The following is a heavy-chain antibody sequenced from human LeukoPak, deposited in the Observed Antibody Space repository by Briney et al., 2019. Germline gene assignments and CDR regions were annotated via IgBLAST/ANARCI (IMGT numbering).Heavy chain of an antibody. J-gene: IGHJ4*02. CDR3: VRDSFGSAWNELEY. D-gene: IGHD1-1*01. CDR1: GYTFTSYG. CDR2: ISAYNGNT. V-gene: IGHV1-18*01. Sequence: GASVKVSCKASGYTFTSYGISWVRQAPGQGLEWMGWISAYNGNTNYAQNFQGRVTMTRDTSISTVHMDLSRLTSDDTAVYYCVRDSFGSAWNELEYWGQGTVVTVSS.